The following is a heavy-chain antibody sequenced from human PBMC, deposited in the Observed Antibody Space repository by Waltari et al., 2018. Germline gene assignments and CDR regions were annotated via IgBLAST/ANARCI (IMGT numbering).Heavy chain of an antibody. J-gene: IGHJ4*02. V-gene: IGHV3-7*04. Sequence: EAQLVESGGTVVRPGASLRLSCVVSGFSLGDLGMNWVRQARGKGLEWVASINQDGETDYVDSVKGRFTISRDNAKNSLYLVLNTLGADDSGVYFCASDPTLFGIRQNYFDSWGQGTQVTVSS. D-gene: IGHD3-3*01. CDR1: GFSLGDLG. CDR3: ASDPTLFGIRQNYFDS. CDR2: INQDGET.